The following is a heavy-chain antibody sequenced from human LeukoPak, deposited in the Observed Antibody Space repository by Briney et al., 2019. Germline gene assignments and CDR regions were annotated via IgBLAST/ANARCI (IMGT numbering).Heavy chain of an antibody. CDR3: ARDHNYAFDN. CDR1: GFPFIEYS. D-gene: IGHD1-1*01. CDR2: IGIDSGNT. V-gene: IGHV3-48*01. J-gene: IGHJ4*02. Sequence: GGSLRLSCTASGFPFIEYSMNWVRQAPGKGLEWISYIGIDSGNTKYADSVRGRFTISADKAKNSLYLRMNSMRVEDTAVYYCARDHNYAFDNWGQGTLVSVAS.